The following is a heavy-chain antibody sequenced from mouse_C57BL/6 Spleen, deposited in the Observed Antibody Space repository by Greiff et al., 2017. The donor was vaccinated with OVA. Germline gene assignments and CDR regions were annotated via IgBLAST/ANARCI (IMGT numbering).Heavy chain of an antibody. CDR3: ARGTGTRDYYAMDY. J-gene: IGHJ4*01. Sequence: QVQLQQPGAELVMPGASVKLSCKASGYTFTSYWMHWVKQRPGQGLEWIGEIDPSDSYTNYNQKFKGKSTLTVDKSSSTAYMQLSSLTSEDSAVYYCARGTGTRDYYAMDYWGQGTSVTVSS. D-gene: IGHD4-1*01. CDR2: IDPSDSYT. V-gene: IGHV1-69*01. CDR1: GYTFTSYW.